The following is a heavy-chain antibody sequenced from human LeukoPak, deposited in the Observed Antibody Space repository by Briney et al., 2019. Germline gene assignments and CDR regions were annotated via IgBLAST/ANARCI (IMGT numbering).Heavy chain of an antibody. CDR3: ARFDGGWWFDY. D-gene: IGHD3-10*01. CDR2: IYHSGST. J-gene: IGHJ5*01. Sequence: KPSETLSLTCTVSGYSISSGYYWGWIRQPPGKGLEWIGSIYHSGSTYYNPSLKSRVTISVDTSNKHFSLKLSSVTAADTAVYYCARFDGGWWFDYWGQGTLVTVSS. V-gene: IGHV4-38-2*02. CDR1: GYSISSGYY.